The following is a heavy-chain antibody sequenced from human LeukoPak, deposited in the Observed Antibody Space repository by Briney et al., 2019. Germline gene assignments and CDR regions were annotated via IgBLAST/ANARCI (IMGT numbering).Heavy chain of an antibody. V-gene: IGHV3-9*01. CDR2: ISWNSGSI. CDR3: AKGHCSGGSCYLPHDAFDI. D-gene: IGHD2-15*01. Sequence: GGSLRLSCAASGFTFDDYAMHWVRQAPGKGLEWVSGISWNSGSIGYADSVKGRFTISRDNAKNSLYLQMNSLRAEDTALYYCAKGHCSGGSCYLPHDAFDIWGQGTMVTVSS. J-gene: IGHJ3*02. CDR1: GFTFDDYA.